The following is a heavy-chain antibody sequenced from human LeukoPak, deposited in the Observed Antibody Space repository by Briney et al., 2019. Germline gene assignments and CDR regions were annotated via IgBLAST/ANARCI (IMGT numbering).Heavy chain of an antibody. D-gene: IGHD3-10*01. Sequence: GASVKFSCKASGGTFNNYGIGWVRQAPGQGLEWMGRILPTVDITNYAQKFQGRLSITADTSTSTAYVELRSLRSEDTAVYFCMTIDFFGSGSQLDYWGQGALVTVSS. J-gene: IGHJ4*02. CDR2: ILPTVDIT. CDR1: GGTFNNYG. CDR3: MTIDFFGSGSQLDY. V-gene: IGHV1-69*04.